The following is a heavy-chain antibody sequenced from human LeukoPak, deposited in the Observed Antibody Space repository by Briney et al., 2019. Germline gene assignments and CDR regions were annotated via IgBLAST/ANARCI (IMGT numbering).Heavy chain of an antibody. V-gene: IGHV3-7*01. D-gene: IGHD6-19*01. CDR2: IKQDGGEK. Sequence: GGSLRLSCAASGFTFSSYWMSWVRQAPGKGLEWVATIKQDGGEKYYVDSVKGRFTISRDNAKNSLYLQMNSLRADDTAVYYCAKRPVPATKYYFDYWGQGTLVSVSS. CDR1: GFTFSSYW. J-gene: IGHJ4*02. CDR3: AKRPVPATKYYFDY.